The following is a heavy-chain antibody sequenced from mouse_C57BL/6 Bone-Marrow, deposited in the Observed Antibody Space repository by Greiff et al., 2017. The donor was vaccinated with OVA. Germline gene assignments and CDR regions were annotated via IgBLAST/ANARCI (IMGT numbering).Heavy chain of an antibody. D-gene: IGHD2-2*01. J-gene: IGHJ1*03. CDR3: AREGTTMVTRYFDV. Sequence: VQLKESGPGLVKPSQSLSLTCSVTGYSITSGYYWNWIRQFPGNKLEWMGYISYDGSNNYNPSLKNRISITRDTSKNQFFLKLNSVTTEDTATYYCAREGTTMVTRYFDVWGTGTTVTVSS. CDR1: GYSITSGYY. V-gene: IGHV3-6*01. CDR2: ISYDGSN.